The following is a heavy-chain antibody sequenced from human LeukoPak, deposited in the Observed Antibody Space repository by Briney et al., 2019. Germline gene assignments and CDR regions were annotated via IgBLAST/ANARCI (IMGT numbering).Heavy chain of an antibody. Sequence: GGSLRLSCAASGFTFSSYWMTWVRQAPGKGPEWVASIKQDGSDKYYVDSVKGRFTISRDNAKNSLYLQMNSLRAEDTAVYYCARDLWGGSGSGFDYWGQGTLVTVSS. V-gene: IGHV3-7*04. CDR2: IKQDGSDK. CDR1: GFTFSSYW. D-gene: IGHD3-10*01. J-gene: IGHJ4*02. CDR3: ARDLWGGSGSGFDY.